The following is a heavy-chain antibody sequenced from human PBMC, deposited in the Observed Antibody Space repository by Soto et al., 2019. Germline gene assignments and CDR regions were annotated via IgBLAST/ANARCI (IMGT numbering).Heavy chain of an antibody. CDR1: GGSISSGDYY. CDR3: ARDLVVVVVAATGPYGYGMDG. J-gene: IGHJ6*02. D-gene: IGHD2-15*01. CDR2: IYYSGST. Sequence: SETLSLTCTVSGGSISSGDYYWSWIRQPPGKGLEWIGYIYYSGSTYYNPSLKSRATISVDTSKNQFSLKLSSVTAADTAVYYCARDLVVVVVAATGPYGYGMDGWGQGTTVTVSS. V-gene: IGHV4-30-4*01.